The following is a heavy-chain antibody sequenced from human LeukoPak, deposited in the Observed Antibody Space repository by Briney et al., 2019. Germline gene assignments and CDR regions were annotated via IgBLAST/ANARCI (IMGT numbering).Heavy chain of an antibody. D-gene: IGHD1-26*01. V-gene: IGHV4-4*07. CDR2: IYTSGST. J-gene: IGHJ4*02. Sequence: PSETLSLTCTVSGGSISSYYWSWIRQPAGKGLEWIGRIYTSGSTNYNPSLKSRVTISVDTSKNQFSLKLSSVTAADTAVYYCARAGNRRELPGDLSNFDYWGQGTLVTVSS. CDR3: ARAGNRRELPGDLSNFDY. CDR1: GGSISSYY.